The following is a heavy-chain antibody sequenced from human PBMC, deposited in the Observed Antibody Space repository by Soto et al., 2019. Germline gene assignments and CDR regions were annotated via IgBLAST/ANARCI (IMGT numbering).Heavy chain of an antibody. Sequence: SETLSLTGTVSGGSVSSGSYYCSWIRQPPGKALEWIGYIHYIGNTNYNPSLKSRVTISVDTSKNQFSLKLSSVTAADTAVYYCAREFDNRRNWFDPWGQGTLVTVSS. D-gene: IGHD1-20*01. CDR2: IHYIGNT. CDR3: AREFDNRRNWFDP. V-gene: IGHV4-61*01. CDR1: GGSVSSGSYY. J-gene: IGHJ5*02.